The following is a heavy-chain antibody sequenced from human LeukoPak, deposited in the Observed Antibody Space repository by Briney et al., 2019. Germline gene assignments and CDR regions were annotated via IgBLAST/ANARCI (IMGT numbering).Heavy chain of an antibody. V-gene: IGHV1-24*01. CDR3: ATQGWSGFDWLGYMDV. CDR2: FDPEDGET. J-gene: IGHJ6*03. Sequence: ASVKVSCKVSGYTLTELSMHWVRQAPGKGLEWMGGFDPEDGETIYAQKFQGRGTMTEETSTDTAYMELSSLRSEDTAVYYCATQGWSGFDWLGYMDVWGKGTTVTVSS. CDR1: GYTLTELS. D-gene: IGHD3-9*01.